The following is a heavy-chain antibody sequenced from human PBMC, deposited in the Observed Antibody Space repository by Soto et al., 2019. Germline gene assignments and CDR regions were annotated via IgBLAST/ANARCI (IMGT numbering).Heavy chain of an antibody. J-gene: IGHJ4*02. CDR2: ISSSGSTI. D-gene: IGHD6-6*01. CDR1: GFTFSDYY. V-gene: IGHV3-11*01. CDR3: ARDSSSSAQDFDY. Sequence: PGVSLRLSCAASGFTFSDYYMSWIRQAPGKGLEWVSYISSSGSTIYYADSVKGRFTISRDNAKNSLYLQMNSLRAEDTAVYYCARDSSSSAQDFDYWGQGALVTVSS.